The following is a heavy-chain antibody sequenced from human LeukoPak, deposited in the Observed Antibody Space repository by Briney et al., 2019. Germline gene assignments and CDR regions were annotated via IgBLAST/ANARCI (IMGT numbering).Heavy chain of an antibody. CDR3: AKDPKYCGTRSCDSYFYHMDV. J-gene: IGHJ6*03. CDR1: GFTFSSHG. V-gene: IGHV3-30*02. CDR2: IRFDGSGK. D-gene: IGHD2-21*01. Sequence: GGSLRLSCAASGFTFSSHGMHWVRQARGKGLEWVTFIRFDGSGKYYIDSVKGRFTISRDNSKKMLYLQMNSLRPEDSAVYYCAKDPKYCGTRSCDSYFYHMDVWGKGTTVTVSS.